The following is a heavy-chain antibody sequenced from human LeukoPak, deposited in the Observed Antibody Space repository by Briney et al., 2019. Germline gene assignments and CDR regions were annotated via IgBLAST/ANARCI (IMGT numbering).Heavy chain of an antibody. CDR2: INHSGST. CDR1: GGSFSGYY. J-gene: IGHJ4*02. D-gene: IGHD3-9*01. V-gene: IGHV4-34*01. Sequence: PSETLSLTCAVDGGSFSGYYWSWIRQPPGKGLEWIGEINHSGSTNYNPSLKSRVTISVDTSKNQFSLKLSSVTAADTAVYYCARGLPKRGAFLTGYYYFDYWGQGTLVTVSS. CDR3: ARGLPKRGAFLTGYYYFDY.